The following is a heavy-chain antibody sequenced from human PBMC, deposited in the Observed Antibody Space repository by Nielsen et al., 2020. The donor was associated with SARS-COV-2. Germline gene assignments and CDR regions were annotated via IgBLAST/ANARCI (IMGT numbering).Heavy chain of an antibody. J-gene: IGHJ4*02. CDR1: GGTFSSYA. D-gene: IGHD2-15*01. CDR3: ARVPTPMVAAKY. CDR2: ISAYNGNT. V-gene: IGHV1-18*01. Sequence: ASVKVSCKASGGTFSSYAISWVRQAPGQGLEWMGWISAYNGNTNYAQKLQGRVTMTTDTSTSTAYMELRSLRSDDTAVYYCARVPTPMVAAKYWGQGTLVTVSS.